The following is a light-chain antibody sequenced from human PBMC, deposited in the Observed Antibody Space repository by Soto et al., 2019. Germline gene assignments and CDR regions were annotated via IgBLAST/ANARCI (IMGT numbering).Light chain of an antibody. Sequence: QSALTQPGSGCGSPGQSITISCTGTSGDVGGYDFVSWYQHHPGKAPKLMIYEVSNRPSGVSNRFSGSKSGSTASLTISGLQAEDEADYYCSSCTSIGTFYGFGTGTKVTVL. CDR2: EVS. V-gene: IGLV2-14*01. J-gene: IGLJ1*01. CDR3: SSCTSIGTFYG. CDR1: SGDVGGYDF.